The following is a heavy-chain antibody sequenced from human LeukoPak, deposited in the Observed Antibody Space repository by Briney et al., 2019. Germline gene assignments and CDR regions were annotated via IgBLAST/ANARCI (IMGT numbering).Heavy chain of an antibody. CDR3: AGNGYHLSDY. D-gene: IGHD5-18*01. Sequence: GGSLRLSCAAPGFTFSSYWMSWVRQAPGKGLEWVANIKQDGSEKYYVDSVKGRFTISRDNAKNSLYLQMNSLRAEDTAVYYCAGNGYHLSDYWGQGTLVTVSS. CDR1: GFTFSSYW. V-gene: IGHV3-7*01. CDR2: IKQDGSEK. J-gene: IGHJ4*02.